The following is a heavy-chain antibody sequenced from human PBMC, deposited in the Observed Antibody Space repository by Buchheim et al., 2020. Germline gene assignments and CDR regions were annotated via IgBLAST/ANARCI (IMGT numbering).Heavy chain of an antibody. Sequence: QVQLVESGGGVVQPGRSLRLSCAASGIRFSRYSMHWVRQAPGKGLEWVAVISDDATRTNYADSVRGRFTVSRDNSRNTLYLQMGSLRLDDTAVFYCASDLSGGGLDYWGQGTL. V-gene: IGHV3-30*04. J-gene: IGHJ4*02. CDR1: GIRFSRYS. CDR2: ISDDATRT. D-gene: IGHD2-15*01. CDR3: ASDLSGGGLDY.